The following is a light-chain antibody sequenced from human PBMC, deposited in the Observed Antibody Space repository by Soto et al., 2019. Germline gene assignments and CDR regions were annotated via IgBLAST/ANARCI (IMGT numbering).Light chain of an antibody. V-gene: IGKV3-20*01. J-gene: IGKJ1*01. CDR3: QQYGSSGT. Sequence: DIVITHSPATLSVSPGERVTLSCRASQSLSSKLAWYQQKPGQAPRLLIYGASNRATGIPDRFSGSGSGTDFTLTISRLEPEDFAVYYCQQYGSSGTFGQGTKVEIK. CDR1: QSLSSK. CDR2: GAS.